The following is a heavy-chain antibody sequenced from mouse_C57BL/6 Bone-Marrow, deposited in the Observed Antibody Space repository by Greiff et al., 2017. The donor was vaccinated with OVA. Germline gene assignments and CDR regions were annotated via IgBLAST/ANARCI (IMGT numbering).Heavy chain of an antibody. CDR2: ISGGGGNT. Sequence: EVQLVESGGGLVKPGGSLKLSCAASGFTFSSYTMSWVRQTPEKRLECVATISGGGGNTYYPDSVKGRFTISRDNAKNTLYLQMSSLRSEDTALYYCARTMGNFYYYAMDYWGQGTSVTVSA. CDR1: GFTFSSYT. J-gene: IGHJ4*01. V-gene: IGHV5-9*01. CDR3: ARTMGNFYYYAMDY. D-gene: IGHD2-1*01.